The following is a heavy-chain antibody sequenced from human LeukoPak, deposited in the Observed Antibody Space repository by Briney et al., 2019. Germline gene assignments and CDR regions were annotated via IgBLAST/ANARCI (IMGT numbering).Heavy chain of an antibody. CDR3: ASPRGDDSGGYYTWYFHH. CDR2: IYTSGST. V-gene: IGHV4-4*07. Sequence: SETLSLICSVSGGSISGYYWSWIRQPAGKGLEWIGRIYTSGSTNYNPSLKSRVTMSVDTSKNQFSLKLSSVTAADTAVYFCASPRGDDSGGYYTWYFHHWGQGILVTVSS. D-gene: IGHD3-22*01. J-gene: IGHJ1*01. CDR1: GGSISGYY.